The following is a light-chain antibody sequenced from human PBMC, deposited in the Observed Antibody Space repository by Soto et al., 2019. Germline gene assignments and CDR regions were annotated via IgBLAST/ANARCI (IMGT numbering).Light chain of an antibody. V-gene: IGLV7-46*01. CDR1: TLGVTSGHY. Sequence: QAVVTQEPSLTVSPGGTVTLTCASSTLGVTSGHYPYWFQRKPGQAPKTLIYDTSNKRSWTPARFSGSLLGGKAALTLSGAQPEDEADYYCLLSYSDARKVAFGGGTKVTVL. CDR2: DTS. J-gene: IGLJ2*01. CDR3: LLSYSDARKVA.